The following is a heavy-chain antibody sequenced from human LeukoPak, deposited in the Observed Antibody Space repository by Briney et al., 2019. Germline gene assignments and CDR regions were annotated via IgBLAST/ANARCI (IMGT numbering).Heavy chain of an antibody. CDR2: VYYSGST. CDR3: ASNTGTVFDY. CDR1: GYFITAYY. D-gene: IGHD7-27*01. V-gene: IGHV4-59*01. Sequence: SETLSLTCTVSGYFITAYYWSWIRQPPGKGLEWIGYVYYSGSTEYNPSLRSRVTISLEMSKRQFSLNLTSVTAADTAVYYCASNTGTVFDYWGQGALVTVSS. J-gene: IGHJ4*02.